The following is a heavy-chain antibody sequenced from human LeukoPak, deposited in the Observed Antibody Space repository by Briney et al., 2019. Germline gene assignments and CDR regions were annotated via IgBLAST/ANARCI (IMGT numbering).Heavy chain of an antibody. V-gene: IGHV3-7*03. CDR3: ARDNPPDY. J-gene: IGHJ4*02. CDR1: GFMFSSNW. Sequence: GGSLRLSCAASGFMFSSNWMSWVRLAPGKGLEWVANIKQDGSEKSYVESVRGRFTISRDNAKNSLYLQLNSLRAEDTALYYCARDNPPDYWGQGTLVTVSS. CDR2: IKQDGSEK.